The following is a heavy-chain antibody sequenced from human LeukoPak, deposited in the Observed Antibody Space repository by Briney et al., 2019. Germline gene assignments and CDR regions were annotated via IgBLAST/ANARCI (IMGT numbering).Heavy chain of an antibody. CDR2: IYYSGST. J-gene: IGHJ6*03. D-gene: IGHD3-22*01. CDR3: ARGRVTMIVVVNYYYYYMDV. Sequence: PSETLSLTCTVSGGSISSSSYYWGWIRQPPGKGLEWIGSIYYSGSTYYNPSLKSRVTISVDTSKNQFSLKLSSVTAADTGVYYCARGRVTMIVVVNYYYYYMDVWGKGTTVTVSS. V-gene: IGHV4-39*07. CDR1: GGSISSSSYY.